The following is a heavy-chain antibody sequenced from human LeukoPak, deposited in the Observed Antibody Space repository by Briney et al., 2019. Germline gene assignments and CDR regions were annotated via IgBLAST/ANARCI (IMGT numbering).Heavy chain of an antibody. CDR1: GFTFDDYA. D-gene: IGHD4-23*01. CDR2: ISWNSGSI. V-gene: IGHV3-9*01. Sequence: PGGSLRLSCAASGFTFDDYAMHWVRQAPGKGLEWVSGISWNSGSIGYADSVKGRFTISRDNAKNSLYLQMNGLRAEDTALYYCAKDPGGNSDYYYGMDVWGQGTTVTVSS. CDR3: AKDPGGNSDYYYGMDV. J-gene: IGHJ6*02.